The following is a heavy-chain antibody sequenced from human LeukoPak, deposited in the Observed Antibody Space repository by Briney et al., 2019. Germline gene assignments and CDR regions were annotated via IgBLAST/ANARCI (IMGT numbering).Heavy chain of an antibody. Sequence: PGGSLRLSCAASGFTSSSYSMNWVRQAPGKGLEWVSSISSSSSYIYYADSVKGRFTISRDNAKNSLYLQINSLRAEDTAVYYCASAEQWLVPTDYWGQGTLVTVSS. D-gene: IGHD6-19*01. CDR2: ISSSSSYI. CDR3: ASAEQWLVPTDY. CDR1: GFTSSSYS. J-gene: IGHJ4*02. V-gene: IGHV3-21*01.